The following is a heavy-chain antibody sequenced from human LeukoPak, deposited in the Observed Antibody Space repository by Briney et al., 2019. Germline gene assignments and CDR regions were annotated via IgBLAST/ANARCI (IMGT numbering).Heavy chain of an antibody. CDR2: INTKTGNL. J-gene: IGHJ4*02. CDR1: GYTFTNYA. CDR3: AKERDVSGRGYAD. Sequence: GASVKVSCKASGYTFTNYAMKWVRQAPGQGLEWMGWINTKTGNLMNAQGFTGRFVFSSDTSVSTAYLQISSLKAEDTAVYYCAKERDVSGRGYADWGQGTLVTVSS. V-gene: IGHV7-4-1*02. D-gene: IGHD5-12*01.